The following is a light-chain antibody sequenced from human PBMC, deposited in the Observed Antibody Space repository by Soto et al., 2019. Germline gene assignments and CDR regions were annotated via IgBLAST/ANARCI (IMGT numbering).Light chain of an antibody. J-gene: IGLJ2*01. CDR3: SSYTRSSSVV. CDR2: EVS. Sequence: QSALTQPASVSGSPGQSITISCTGTSSDVGGYKFVSWYQQHPGKAPKLIIYEVSNRPSGVSNRFSGSKSGNTASLTISGLQAEDEADYHCSSYTRSSSVVFDGGTKVTVL. V-gene: IGLV2-14*01. CDR1: SSDVGGYKF.